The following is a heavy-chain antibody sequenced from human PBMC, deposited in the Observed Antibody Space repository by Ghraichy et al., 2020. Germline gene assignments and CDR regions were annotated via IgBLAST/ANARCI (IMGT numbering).Heavy chain of an antibody. CDR3: ARGGPPTYYDFWSGYYGSAFDI. D-gene: IGHD3-3*01. J-gene: IGHJ3*02. V-gene: IGHV4-34*01. Sequence: SETLSLTCAVYGGSFSGYYWSWIRQPPGKGLEWIGEINHSGSTNYNPSLKSRVTISVDTSKNQFSLKLSSVTAADTAVYYCARGGPPTYYDFWSGYYGSAFDIWGQGTMVTVSS. CDR1: GGSFSGYY. CDR2: INHSGST.